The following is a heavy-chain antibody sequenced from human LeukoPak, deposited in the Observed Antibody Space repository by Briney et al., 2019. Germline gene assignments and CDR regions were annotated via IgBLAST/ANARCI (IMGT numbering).Heavy chain of an antibody. CDR3: ARRYDTSVLDAFDI. Sequence: VASVKVSCKASGDTFRNYGISWVRQAPGQGLEWMGWIRAFNGNANYAQSFQGRVTMTTDTSTTTAYMELRNLRFDDTAVYYCARRYDTSVLDAFDIWGQGTMVTVSS. D-gene: IGHD3-22*01. CDR2: IRAFNGNA. V-gene: IGHV1-18*01. J-gene: IGHJ3*02. CDR1: GDTFRNYG.